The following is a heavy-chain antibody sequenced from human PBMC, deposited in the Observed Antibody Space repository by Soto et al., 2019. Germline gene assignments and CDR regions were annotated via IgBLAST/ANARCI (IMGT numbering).Heavy chain of an antibody. CDR1: GGSISTSSYS. D-gene: IGHD3-10*01. CDR3: VRLCPTNYYGSGIGWFDP. V-gene: IGHV4-39*01. Sequence: QLQLQESGPGLVKLSETLSVTCTVSGGSISTSSYSWSWIRQPPGKGLELIGTFYYSGSTYYNSSLKSRVTISVDTSKNQFSLQLSSVTAADAAVYYCVRLCPTNYYGSGIGWFDPWGQGTLVTVSS. CDR2: FYYSGST. J-gene: IGHJ5*02.